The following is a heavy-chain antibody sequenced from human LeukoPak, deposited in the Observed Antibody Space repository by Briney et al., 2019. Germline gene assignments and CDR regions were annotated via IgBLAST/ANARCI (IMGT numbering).Heavy chain of an antibody. CDR3: AKEVLRFGELFGYFDY. D-gene: IGHD3-10*01. CDR1: GFTFSSYA. CDR2: ISGSGGST. Sequence: GGSLRLSCAASGFTFSSYAMSWVRQAPGKGLEWVSAISGSGGSTYYADSVKGRFTISRDNSKNTLYLQMNSLRAEDTAVYYCAKEVLRFGELFGYFDYWGQGTLVTVSS. J-gene: IGHJ4*02. V-gene: IGHV3-23*01.